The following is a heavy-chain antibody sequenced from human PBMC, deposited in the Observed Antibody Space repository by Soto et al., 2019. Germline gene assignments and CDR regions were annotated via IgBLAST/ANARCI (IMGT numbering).Heavy chain of an antibody. J-gene: IGHJ6*03. V-gene: IGHV4-34*01. CDR3: ARGESVDFWTYYMDV. D-gene: IGHD3-3*01. CDR2: INHSGST. Sequence: SETRSLTCAVYGGSFSGYSWSWIRQPPGKGLEWIGEINHSGSTNYNPSLKSRVTISVDTSKNQFSLKLSSATAADTAVYYCARGESVDFWTYYMDVWGKGTTVTVSS. CDR1: GGSFSGYS.